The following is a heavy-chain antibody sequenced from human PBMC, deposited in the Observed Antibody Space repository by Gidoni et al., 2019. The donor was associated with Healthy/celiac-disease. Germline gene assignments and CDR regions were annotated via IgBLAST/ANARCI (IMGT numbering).Heavy chain of an antibody. CDR2: ISSSSSYI. CDR3: ARSALVGAGGTRLFDY. D-gene: IGHD2-15*01. CDR1: FSSYS. J-gene: IGHJ4*02. Sequence: FSSYSMNWVRQAPGKGLEWVSSISSSSSYIYYADSVKGRFTISRDNAKNSLYLQMNSLRAEDTAVYYCARSALVGAGGTRLFDYWGQGTLVTVSS. V-gene: IGHV3-21*01.